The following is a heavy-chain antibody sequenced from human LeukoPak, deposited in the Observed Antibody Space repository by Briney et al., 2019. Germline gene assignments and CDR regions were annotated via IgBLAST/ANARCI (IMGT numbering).Heavy chain of an antibody. V-gene: IGHV3-7*04. CDR1: GFIFSSYW. Sequence: GGSLRLSCAASGFIFSSYWMSWVRQAPGKGLEWVANIKQDGSEKYYVDSVKGRFTIPRDNAKNSLYLQMNSLRAEDTALYYCARHNPLWGYWGQGTLVTVSS. CDR2: IKQDGSEK. CDR3: ARHNPLWGY. J-gene: IGHJ4*02. D-gene: IGHD1-14*01.